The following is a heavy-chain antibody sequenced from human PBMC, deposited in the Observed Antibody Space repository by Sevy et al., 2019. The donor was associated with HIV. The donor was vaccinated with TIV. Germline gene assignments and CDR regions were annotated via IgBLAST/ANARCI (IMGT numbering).Heavy chain of an antibody. CDR2: ISYDGSNK. J-gene: IGHJ3*02. CDR1: GFTFSSYG. Sequence: EGSLRLSCAASGFTFSSYGMHWVRQAPGKALEWVAVISYDGSNKYYADSVKGRFTISRDNSKNTLYLQMNSLRAEDTAVYYCAKGGYGDYVVGAFDIWGQGTMVTVSS. CDR3: AKGGYGDYVVGAFDI. D-gene: IGHD4-17*01. V-gene: IGHV3-30*18.